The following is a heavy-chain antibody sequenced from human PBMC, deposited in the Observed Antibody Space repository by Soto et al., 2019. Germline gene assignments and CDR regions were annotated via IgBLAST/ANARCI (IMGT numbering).Heavy chain of an antibody. Sequence: SETLSLTCAVSSGSISSSNWWSWVRQPPGKGLEWIGEIYHSGSTNYNPSLKSRVTISVDKSKNQFSLKLSSVTAADTAVYYCASIPLRYFDWLAFDYWGQGTLVTVSS. CDR1: SGSISSSNW. V-gene: IGHV4-4*02. J-gene: IGHJ4*02. CDR2: IYHSGST. CDR3: ASIPLRYFDWLAFDY. D-gene: IGHD3-9*01.